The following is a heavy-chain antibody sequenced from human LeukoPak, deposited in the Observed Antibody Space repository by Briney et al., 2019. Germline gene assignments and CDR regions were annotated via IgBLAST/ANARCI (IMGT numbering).Heavy chain of an antibody. V-gene: IGHV3-23*01. CDR2: ITGSSGST. Sequence: GGSLRLSCAASGFTFSSYSMNWVRQAPGKGLEWISSITGSSGSTNYADSVKGRFTISRDNSKNTLYLQMTSLRAEDTAIYYCAKDRIGPGVDDYWGQGTLVTV. CDR1: GFTFSSYS. CDR3: AKDRIGPGVDDY. J-gene: IGHJ4*02. D-gene: IGHD2-8*01.